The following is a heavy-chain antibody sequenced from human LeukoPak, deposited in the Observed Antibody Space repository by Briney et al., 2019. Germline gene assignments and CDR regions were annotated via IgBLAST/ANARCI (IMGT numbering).Heavy chain of an antibody. CDR2: ISWNSGSI. CDR1: GFTFDDYA. Sequence: GGSLRLSCAASGFTFDDYAMHWVRQAPGKGLEWVSGISWNSGSIGYADSVKGRITISRDNAKNSLYLQMNSLRAEDTALYYCAKDRADSSGYYYDYWGQGTLVTVSS. V-gene: IGHV3-9*01. D-gene: IGHD3-22*01. J-gene: IGHJ4*02. CDR3: AKDRADSSGYYYDY.